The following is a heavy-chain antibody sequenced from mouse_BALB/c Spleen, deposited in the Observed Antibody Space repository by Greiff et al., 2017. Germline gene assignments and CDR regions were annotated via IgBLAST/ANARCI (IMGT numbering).Heavy chain of an antibody. CDR3: ARDRPYYRYDGLDY. Sequence: VKLVESGPGLVAPSQSLSITCTVSGFSLTSYGVHWVRQPPGKGLEWLGVIWAGGSTNYNSALMSRLSISKDNSKSQVFLKMNSLQTDDTAMYYCARDRPYYRYDGLDYWGQGTTLTVSS. J-gene: IGHJ2*01. V-gene: IGHV2-9*02. CDR2: IWAGGST. D-gene: IGHD2-14*01. CDR1: GFSLTSYG.